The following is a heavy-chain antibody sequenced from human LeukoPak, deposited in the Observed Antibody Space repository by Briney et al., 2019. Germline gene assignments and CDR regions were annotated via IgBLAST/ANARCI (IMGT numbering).Heavy chain of an antibody. CDR1: GFTFSSYE. D-gene: IGHD3-22*01. Sequence: PGGSLRLSCAASGFTFSSYEMNWVRQAPGKGLEWVSYIGSRGTTIYYADSVKGRFTISRDNAKNSLYLQMDSLRAEDTAVYYCARGAGYYSHFDYCGQGSLVTVSS. J-gene: IGHJ4*02. CDR2: IGSRGTTI. CDR3: ARGAGYYSHFDY. V-gene: IGHV3-48*03.